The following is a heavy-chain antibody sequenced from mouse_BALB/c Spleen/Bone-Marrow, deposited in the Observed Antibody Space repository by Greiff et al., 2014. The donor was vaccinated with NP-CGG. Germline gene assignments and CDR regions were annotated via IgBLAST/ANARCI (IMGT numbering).Heavy chain of an antibody. D-gene: IGHD1-1*02. V-gene: IGHV1-37*01. CDR2: IHPYNGDT. CDR1: GFSFTDYF. J-gene: IGHJ4*01. CDR3: GRYGYDAMDF. Sequence: EVQLVESGPELVKPGASVKLSCRASGFSFTDYFINWVKRSHGKSLEWIGRIHPYNGDTFYNQKFKVKATLTVDKSSNTARMELLSLTSEDSAVYYCGRYGYDAMDFWGQGTSVTVSS.